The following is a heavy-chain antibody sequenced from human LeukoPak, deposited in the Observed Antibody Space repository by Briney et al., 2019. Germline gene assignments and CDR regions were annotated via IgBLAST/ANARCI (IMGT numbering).Heavy chain of an antibody. Sequence: SETLSLTCTVSGVSISSSSYYWGWVRQPPGKELEWIGSIYYSGSTYYNPSLKSRVTISVDTSKNQFSLKLSSVTAADTAVYFPMVRGVIDDYWGQGTLVTVSS. J-gene: IGHJ4*02. D-gene: IGHD3-10*01. CDR1: GVSISSSSYY. CDR3: MVRGVIDDY. CDR2: IYYSGST. V-gene: IGHV4-39*01.